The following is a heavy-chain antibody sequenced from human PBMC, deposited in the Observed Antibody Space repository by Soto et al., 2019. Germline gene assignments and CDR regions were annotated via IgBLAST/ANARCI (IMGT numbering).Heavy chain of an antibody. CDR2: INHSGST. Sequence: SETMSLTCAVYGGSFSGYYWSWIRQPPGKGLEWIGEINHSGSTNYNPSLKSRVTMSVDTSRNQFSLKLSSVTAADTAVYYCARHPGYYYDVMDVWGQGTTVTVSS. J-gene: IGHJ6*02. CDR1: GGSFSGYY. V-gene: IGHV4-34*01. CDR3: ARHPGYYYDVMDV.